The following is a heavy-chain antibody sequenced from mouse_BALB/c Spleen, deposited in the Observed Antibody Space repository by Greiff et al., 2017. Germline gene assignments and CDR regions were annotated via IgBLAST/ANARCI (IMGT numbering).Heavy chain of an antibody. D-gene: IGHD2-1*01. J-gene: IGHJ2*01. CDR2: IWAGGST. CDR1: GFSLTSYG. V-gene: IGHV2-9*02. Sequence: VKLEESGPGLVAPSQSLSITCTVSGFSLTSYGVHWVRQPPGKGLEWLGVIWAGGSTNYNSALMSRLSISKDNSKSQVFLKMNSLQTDDTAMYYCARDRGGNYDPYFDYWGQGTTLTVSS. CDR3: ARDRGGNYDPYFDY.